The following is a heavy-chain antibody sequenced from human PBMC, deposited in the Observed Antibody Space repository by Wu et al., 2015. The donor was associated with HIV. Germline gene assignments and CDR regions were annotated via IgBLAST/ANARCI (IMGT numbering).Heavy chain of an antibody. V-gene: IGHV1-18*01. D-gene: IGHD6-13*01. J-gene: IGHJ2*01. CDR2: INPYNGDT. CDR3: AREPLAAAGDYWYFDL. CDR1: GYTFTRYV. Sequence: QVQLMQSGTEVKKPGASVKVSCKASGYTFTRYVMSWLRQAPGQGLEWMGWINPYNGDTNYAQKFQGRVTMTTATSTSTAYMELRSLRSDDTAVYYCAREPLAAAGDYWYFDLWGRGTLVTVSS.